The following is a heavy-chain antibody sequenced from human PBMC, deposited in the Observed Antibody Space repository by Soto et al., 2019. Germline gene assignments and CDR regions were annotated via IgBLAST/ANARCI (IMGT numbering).Heavy chain of an antibody. Sequence: QVQLQESGPGLVKPSQTLSLTCTVSGGSISSGGYYWSWIRQHPGKGLEWIGYIYYSGSTYYNPSLNSRVTISVDTSKNQFSLKLSSVTAADTAVYYCAREGTVAAKYGMDVWGQGTTVTVSS. V-gene: IGHV4-31*03. CDR3: AREGTVAAKYGMDV. CDR2: IYYSGST. D-gene: IGHD6-25*01. CDR1: GGSISSGGYY. J-gene: IGHJ6*02.